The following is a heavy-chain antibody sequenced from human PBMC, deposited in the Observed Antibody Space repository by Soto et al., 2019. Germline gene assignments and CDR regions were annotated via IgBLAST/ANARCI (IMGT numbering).Heavy chain of an antibody. CDR2: IDQTGRT. D-gene: IGHD3-10*01. CDR1: GESFSDYF. Sequence: QVQLQQWGAGLFKPSETLSLTCAVSGESFSDYFWSWIRQPPGKGLEWIGEIDQTGRTNYNPSLKSRVIMSVDTSKNQFSLNLSSVTAADAAMYYCARGVGSGRDYGLDVWGQGTTVTV. J-gene: IGHJ6*02. V-gene: IGHV4-34*01. CDR3: ARGVGSGRDYGLDV.